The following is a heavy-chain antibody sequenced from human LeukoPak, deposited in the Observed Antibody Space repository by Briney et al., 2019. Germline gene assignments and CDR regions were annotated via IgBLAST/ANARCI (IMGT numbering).Heavy chain of an antibody. CDR1: GFTFTTYA. D-gene: IGHD2-21*01. Sequence: GGSLRLSCAASGFTFTTYAMTWVRQTPGKGLEWVSAISGSGASTYYADSVKGRFTISRDSSKNTVYLRMNSLRAEDTAVYYCAKDCGGDCFSRKYFQHWGQGTLVTVSS. CDR2: ISGSGAST. CDR3: AKDCGGDCFSRKYFQH. J-gene: IGHJ1*01. V-gene: IGHV3-23*01.